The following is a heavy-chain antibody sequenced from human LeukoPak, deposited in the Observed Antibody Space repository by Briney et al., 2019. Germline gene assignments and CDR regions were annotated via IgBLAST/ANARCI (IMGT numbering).Heavy chain of an antibody. CDR3: ARGPYYYDSSGYYLIDY. V-gene: IGHV1-46*01. Sequence: ASVKVSCKASGYTFTSYYMHWVRQAPGQGLEWMGIINPSGGSTSYAQKFQGRVTMTRDTSTSTVYVELSSLRSEDTAVYYCARGPYYYDSSGYYLIDYWGQGTLVTVSS. D-gene: IGHD3-22*01. J-gene: IGHJ4*02. CDR2: INPSGGST. CDR1: GYTFTSYY.